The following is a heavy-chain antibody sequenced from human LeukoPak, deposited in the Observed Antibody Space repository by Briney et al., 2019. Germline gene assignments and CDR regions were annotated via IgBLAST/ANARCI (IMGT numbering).Heavy chain of an antibody. CDR2: ISGDGTGT. J-gene: IGHJ4*02. CDR1: GFTFAAYA. V-gene: IGHV3-NL1*01. D-gene: IGHD6-19*01. Sequence: GGSLRLSCAASGFTFAAYAMHWVRHAPGRGLEWVSLISGDGTGTYYADSVKGRFTISRDNSKNTLYLQMNSLRAEDTAVYYCARGEGYSSSPYYWGQGTLVTVSS. CDR3: ARGEGYSSSPYY.